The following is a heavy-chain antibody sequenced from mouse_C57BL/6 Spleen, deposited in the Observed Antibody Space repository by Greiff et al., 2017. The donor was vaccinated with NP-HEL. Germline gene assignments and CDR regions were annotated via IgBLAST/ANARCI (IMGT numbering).Heavy chain of an antibody. CDR1: GYTFTEYT. Sequence: QVQLQQSGAELVKPGASVKLSCKASGYTFTEYTIHWVKQRSGQGLEWIGWFYPGGGSIKYNEKFKDKATLTADKSSSTVYMELSRLTSEDSAVYYCARRERVNYYGSGPYFDYWGQGTTLTVSS. D-gene: IGHD1-1*01. V-gene: IGHV1-62-2*01. J-gene: IGHJ2*01. CDR3: ARRERVNYYGSGPYFDY. CDR2: FYPGGGSI.